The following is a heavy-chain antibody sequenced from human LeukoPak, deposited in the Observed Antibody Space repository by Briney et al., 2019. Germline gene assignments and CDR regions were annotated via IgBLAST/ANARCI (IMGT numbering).Heavy chain of an antibody. J-gene: IGHJ3*02. Sequence: GESLQISCKGSGYSFTNYWIGWVRQMPGKGLKWMGIIYPGDSDARYSPSFQGQVTISADKSISTAYLQWSSLKASDTAMYYCARFARYYYDSSGYYSDAFDIWGQGTMVTVSS. CDR1: GYSFTNYW. V-gene: IGHV5-51*01. CDR2: IYPGDSDA. D-gene: IGHD3-22*01. CDR3: ARFARYYYDSSGYYSDAFDI.